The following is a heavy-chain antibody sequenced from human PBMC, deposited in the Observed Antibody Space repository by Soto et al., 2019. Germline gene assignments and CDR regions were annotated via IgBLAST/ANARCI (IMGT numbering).Heavy chain of an antibody. CDR2: IRSKAYGGTT. Sequence: PGGSLRLSCAASGFTLSGSRIHWFRQAPGKGLEGVGFIRSKAYGGTTEYAASVKGRFTISRDDSKSIAYLQMNSLKTEDTAVYYCTRDGTYYYYYGMDVWGQGTTVTVSS. V-gene: IGHV3-49*03. CDR1: GFTLSGSR. J-gene: IGHJ6*02. CDR3: TRDGTYYYYYGMDV. D-gene: IGHD1-1*01.